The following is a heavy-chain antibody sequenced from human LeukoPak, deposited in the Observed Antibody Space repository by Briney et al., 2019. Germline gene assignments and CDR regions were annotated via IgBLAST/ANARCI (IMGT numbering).Heavy chain of an antibody. CDR1: GGSFNNYY. CDR2: ITHSGTI. CDR3: ARSQNYYGSGDY. Sequence: SETLSLTCAVYGGSFNNYYLNWIRQPPGKGLEWVGEITHSGTINYNPSLKSRVTISADRSKKQVSLKLKSMTAADTAVYYCARSQNYYGSGDYWSPGTLVTVSS. J-gene: IGHJ4*02. D-gene: IGHD3-10*01. V-gene: IGHV4-34*01.